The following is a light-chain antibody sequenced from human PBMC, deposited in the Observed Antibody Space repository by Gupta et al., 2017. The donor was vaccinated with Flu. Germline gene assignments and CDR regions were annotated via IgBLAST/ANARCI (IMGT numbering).Light chain of an antibody. V-gene: IGKV3-15*01. CDR1: RSVSSK. Sequence: ATLSVSPGERATLSGRASRSVSSKLAWYQHKPGQAPRLLIYDASTRATGIPARFSGSGSGTEFTLTISSLQSEDFAVYYCQQYNNWPPWTFGQGTKVELK. J-gene: IGKJ1*01. CDR2: DAS. CDR3: QQYNNWPPWT.